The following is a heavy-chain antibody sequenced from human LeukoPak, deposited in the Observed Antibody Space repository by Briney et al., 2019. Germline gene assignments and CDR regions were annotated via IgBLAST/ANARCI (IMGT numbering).Heavy chain of an antibody. Sequence: SETLSLTCSVSGGSISTYYWSWIRQPPGKGLEWIGYIYYSGSTSYNPSLKSRVTISVDTSKSQFSLDLSSVTAADTAVYYCARTLGGKRLRYFDWLPYFDYWGQGTLVTVSS. D-gene: IGHD3-9*01. V-gene: IGHV4-59*08. CDR3: ARTLGGKRLRYFDWLPYFDY. CDR2: IYYSGST. J-gene: IGHJ4*02. CDR1: GGSISTYY.